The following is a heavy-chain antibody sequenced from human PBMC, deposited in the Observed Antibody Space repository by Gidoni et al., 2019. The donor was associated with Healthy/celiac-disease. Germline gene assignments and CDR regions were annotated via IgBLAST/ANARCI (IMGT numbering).Heavy chain of an antibody. CDR1: GGSISSYY. Sequence: QVQLQESGPGLVKPSETLSLTCTVSGGSISSYYWRWIRQPAGKGLEWIGRIYTSGSTNYNPALKSRVTMSVDTSKNQFSLKLSSVTAADTAVYYCAREYSSSWYVGNNWFDPWGQGTLVTVSS. CDR3: AREYSSSWYVGNNWFDP. J-gene: IGHJ5*02. D-gene: IGHD6-13*01. V-gene: IGHV4-4*07. CDR2: IYTSGST.